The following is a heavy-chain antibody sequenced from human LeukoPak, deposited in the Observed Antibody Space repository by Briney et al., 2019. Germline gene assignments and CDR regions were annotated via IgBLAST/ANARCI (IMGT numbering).Heavy chain of an antibody. CDR2: INHSGST. CDR1: GGSFSGYY. D-gene: IGHD4-23*01. Sequence: SETLSLTCAVYGGSFSGYYWSWIRQPPGKGLEWIGEINHSGSTNYNPSLKSRVTISVDTSMNQFSLKLSSVTAADTAVYYCARGFYGGNPASVDHWGQGTLVTVSS. CDR3: ARGFYGGNPASVDH. J-gene: IGHJ4*02. V-gene: IGHV4-34*01.